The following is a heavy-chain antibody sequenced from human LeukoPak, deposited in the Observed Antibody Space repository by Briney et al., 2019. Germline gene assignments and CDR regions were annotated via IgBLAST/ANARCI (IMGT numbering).Heavy chain of an antibody. CDR1: GYTFTGYY. CDR3: TRDNSCSSSSCGNSYMDV. Sequence: GASVKDSCKASGYTFTGYYVHWVRQAPGQGLEWMGWINPNSGGTNYAQKFQGRVTMTRDTSISTAYMELNSLKSDDTAVYYCTRDNSCSSSSCGNSYMDVWGKGTTVTVAS. J-gene: IGHJ6*03. CDR2: INPNSGGT. D-gene: IGHD2-2*01. V-gene: IGHV1-2*02.